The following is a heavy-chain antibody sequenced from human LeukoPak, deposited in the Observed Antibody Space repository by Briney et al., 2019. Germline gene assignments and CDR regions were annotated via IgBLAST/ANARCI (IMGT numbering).Heavy chain of an antibody. CDR2: ISKEGSNK. J-gene: IGHJ4*02. D-gene: IGHD1-1*01. CDR1: GFTFSTYP. CDR3: VKRGRDGRPYFFDY. V-gene: IGHV3-30*18. Sequence: GGSLRLSCGASGFTFSTYPMHWVRQAPGKGLEWVAAISKEGSNKYYADSVKGRYTISRDSSKNTLYLEMNSLSGEDTAVYYCVKRGRDGRPYFFDYWGQGTLVTVSS.